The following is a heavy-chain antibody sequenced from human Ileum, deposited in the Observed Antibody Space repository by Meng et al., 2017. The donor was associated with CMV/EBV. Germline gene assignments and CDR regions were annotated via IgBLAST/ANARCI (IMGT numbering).Heavy chain of an antibody. D-gene: IGHD2/OR15-2a*01. V-gene: IGHV1-18*01. CDR1: GYTFSTFG. CDR2: ITHYNGKT. CDR3: AREEFSAYAST. Sequence: QIQLGQSGTEVKKPGASGMVSCKASGYTFSTFGITWVRQAPGPGLEWMGWITHYNGKTDYAQRLQNRVTMTTDTSTNTVYMELRSLRSDDTAVYYCAREEFSAYASTWGQGTLVTVSS. J-gene: IGHJ5*02.